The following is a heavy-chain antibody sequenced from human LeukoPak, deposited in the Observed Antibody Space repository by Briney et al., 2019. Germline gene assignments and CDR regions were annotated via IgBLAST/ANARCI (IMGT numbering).Heavy chain of an antibody. CDR2: INWNGGST. CDR3: ARDRNYYYDSSGYWNR. Sequence: PGGSLRLSCAASGFTFDDYGMSWVRQAPGKGLEWVSGINWNGGSTGYADSVKGRFTISRDNAKNSLYLQMNSLRAEDTALYYCARDRNYYYDSSGYWNRWGQGTLVTASS. V-gene: IGHV3-20*04. D-gene: IGHD3-22*01. J-gene: IGHJ4*02. CDR1: GFTFDDYG.